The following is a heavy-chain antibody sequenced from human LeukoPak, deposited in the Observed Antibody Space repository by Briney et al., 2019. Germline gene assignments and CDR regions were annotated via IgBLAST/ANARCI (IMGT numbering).Heavy chain of an antibody. J-gene: IGHJ3*02. CDR1: GYTFTGYY. V-gene: IGHV1-2*06. Sequence: ASVKVSCKASGYTFTGYYMHWVRQAPGQGLEWMGRINPNSGGTNYAQKFQGRVTMTRDTSISTAYMELSRLRSDDTAVYYCARARVVAYYAFDIWGQGTMVTVSS. CDR3: ARARVVAYYAFDI. D-gene: IGHD2-15*01. CDR2: INPNSGGT.